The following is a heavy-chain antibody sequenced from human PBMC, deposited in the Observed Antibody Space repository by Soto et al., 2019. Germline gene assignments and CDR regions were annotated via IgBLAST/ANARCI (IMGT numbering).Heavy chain of an antibody. CDR2: ISSSGSTI. CDR1: GFSFSSYE. V-gene: IGHV3-48*03. J-gene: IGHJ3*02. D-gene: IGHD3-22*01. Sequence: XGCLRLSCAASGFSFSSYEMNWVRQAPGKGLEWVSYISSSGSTIYYADSVKGRFTISRDNAKNSLYLQMNSLRAEDTAVYYCARDPTYYSSGYKRPSDDAFDIWGQGTMVTVSS. CDR3: ARDPTYYSSGYKRPSDDAFDI.